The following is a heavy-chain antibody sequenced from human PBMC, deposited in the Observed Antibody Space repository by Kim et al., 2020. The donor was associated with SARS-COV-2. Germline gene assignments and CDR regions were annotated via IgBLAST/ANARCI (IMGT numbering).Heavy chain of an antibody. CDR3: ARPHPYSNDAFDI. Sequence: SETLSLTCTVSGGSISSSSYYWGWIRQPPGKGLEWIGSIYYSGSTYYNPSLKSRVTISVDTSKNQFSLKLSSVTAADTAVYYCARPHPYSNDAFDIWGQGTMVTVSS. CDR2: IYYSGST. CDR1: GGSISSSSYY. J-gene: IGHJ3*02. V-gene: IGHV4-39*01. D-gene: IGHD2-15*01.